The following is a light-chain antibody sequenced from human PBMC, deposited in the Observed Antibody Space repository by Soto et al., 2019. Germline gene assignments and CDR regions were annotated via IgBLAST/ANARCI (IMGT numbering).Light chain of an antibody. J-gene: IGKJ2*01. V-gene: IGKV3-15*01. CDR2: GAS. CDR3: QQYNNWPPYT. CDR1: QSVSSN. Sequence: EIVMTQSPATLSVSPGDRATLSCRASQSVSSNLARYQQKPGQAPRLLIYGASTRAPGIPARFSGSGSGTEFTLTISRLQSEDFAGYCCQQYNNWPPYTFGQGTKLEIK.